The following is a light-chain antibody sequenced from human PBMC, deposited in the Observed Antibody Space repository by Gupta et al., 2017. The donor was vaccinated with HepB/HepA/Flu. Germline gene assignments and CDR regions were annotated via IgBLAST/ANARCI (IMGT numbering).Light chain of an antibody. Sequence: QSALTHPRSVSGSPGPSLTISCTGTNRDVGGYNYVSWYQQHPGKAPRLMAYHVTVRPSGVPDRFSGSKSGNTASLTISGLQPQDEADYYCCAFAGSNTYVFGGGTKVTVL. CDR3: CAFAGSNTYV. CDR2: HVT. CDR1: NRDVGGYNY. J-gene: IGLJ2*01. V-gene: IGLV2-11*01.